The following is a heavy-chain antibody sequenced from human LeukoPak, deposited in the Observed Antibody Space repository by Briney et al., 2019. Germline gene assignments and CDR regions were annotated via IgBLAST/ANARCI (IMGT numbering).Heavy chain of an antibody. Sequence: GGSLRLSCAASGFTFSSYEMNWVRQAPGKGLEWVSYISSSGSTIYYADSVKGRFTISRDNSKNTLYLQMNSLRAEDTAVYYCAKLGDSSGGDAFDIWGQGTMVTVSS. CDR1: GFTFSSYE. CDR2: ISSSGSTI. D-gene: IGHD3-22*01. CDR3: AKLGDSSGGDAFDI. V-gene: IGHV3-48*03. J-gene: IGHJ3*02.